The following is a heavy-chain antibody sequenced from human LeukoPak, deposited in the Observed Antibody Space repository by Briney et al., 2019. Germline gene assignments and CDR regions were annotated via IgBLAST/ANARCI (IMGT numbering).Heavy chain of an antibody. D-gene: IGHD6-19*01. J-gene: IGHJ4*02. CDR2: IYSGGST. CDR1: GFTVSSNY. V-gene: IGHV3-66*01. CDR3: ARGRSGWYEDF. Sequence: GGSLRLSCAASGFTVSSNYMSWVRQAPGKGLEWVSVIYSGGSTYYADSVKGRFTISRDNAKNSLYLQMNSLRAEDTAVYYCARGRSGWYEDFWGQGTLVTVSS.